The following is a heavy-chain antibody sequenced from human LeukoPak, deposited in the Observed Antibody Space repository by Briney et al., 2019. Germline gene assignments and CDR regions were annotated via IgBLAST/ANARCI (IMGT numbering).Heavy chain of an antibody. D-gene: IGHD6-13*01. Sequence: SETLSLTCDVYGGSFSGYYWSWIRQPPGKGLEWIGEINHSGSTNYNPSLKSRVTISVDTSKNQFSLRLSSVTAADTAVYYCARVTGYMTEDYFDYRGQGTLITVSS. CDR3: ARVTGYMTEDYFDY. CDR1: GGSFSGYY. CDR2: INHSGST. J-gene: IGHJ4*02. V-gene: IGHV4-34*01.